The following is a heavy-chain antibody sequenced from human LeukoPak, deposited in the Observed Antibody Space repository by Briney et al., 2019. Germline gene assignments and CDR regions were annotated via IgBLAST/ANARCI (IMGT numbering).Heavy chain of an antibody. CDR1: GFTFTSHA. V-gene: IGHV3-30-3*01. Sequence: SGTSLRLSCAASGFTFTSHAMHWARQAPGKGLEWVAVISYDGSKKYYADSVKGRFTISRDNSKNTLYLRMNSLRAEEMAVYYCVKSLAEYYYYMDVWGKGTTVTVSS. CDR3: VKSLAEYYYYMDV. J-gene: IGHJ6*03. CDR2: ISYDGSKK. D-gene: IGHD3-3*02.